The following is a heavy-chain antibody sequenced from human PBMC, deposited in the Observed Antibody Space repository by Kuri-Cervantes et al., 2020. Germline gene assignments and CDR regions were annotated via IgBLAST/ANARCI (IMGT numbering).Heavy chain of an antibody. D-gene: IGHD3-10*01. CDR3: ASPGGVYGSGSYYNGGYY. V-gene: IGHV3-11*01. CDR2: ISSSGSTI. Sequence: GGSLRLSCAASGFTVSSNYMSWIRQAPGKGLEWVSYISSSGSTIYYADSVKGRFTIARDNAKNSLYLQMNSLRAEDTAVYYCASPGGVYGSGSYYNGGYYWGQGTLVIVSS. CDR1: GFTVSSNY. J-gene: IGHJ4*02.